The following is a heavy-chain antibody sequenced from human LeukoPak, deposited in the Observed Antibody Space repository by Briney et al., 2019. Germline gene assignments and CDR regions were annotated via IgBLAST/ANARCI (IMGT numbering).Heavy chain of an antibody. CDR3: ARVGSGYYFITPWLYYFDY. J-gene: IGHJ4*02. CDR2: ISAYNGNT. V-gene: IGHV1-18*01. D-gene: IGHD3-22*01. CDR1: GYTFTSYG. Sequence: GASVKVSCKASGYTFTSYGISWVRQAPGQGLEWMGWISAYNGNTNYAQKLQGRVTMTTDTPTSTAYMELRSLRSDDTAVYYCARVGSGYYFITPWLYYFDYWGQGTLVTVSS.